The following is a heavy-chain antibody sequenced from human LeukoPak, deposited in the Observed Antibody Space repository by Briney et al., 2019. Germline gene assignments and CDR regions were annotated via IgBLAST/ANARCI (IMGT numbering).Heavy chain of an antibody. J-gene: IGHJ4*02. CDR2: IYYSGSA. V-gene: IGHV4-39*01. CDR1: GGSVSNSGYY. Sequence: PSETLSLTCTVSGGSVSNSGYYWGWICQPPGKGLEWIGNIYYSGSAYYNPSLKSRVTISVDTSKNQFSLKLSSVTAADTAVYYCAKTYYYDPFDFWGQGTLVTVSS. CDR3: AKTYYYDPFDF. D-gene: IGHD3-22*01.